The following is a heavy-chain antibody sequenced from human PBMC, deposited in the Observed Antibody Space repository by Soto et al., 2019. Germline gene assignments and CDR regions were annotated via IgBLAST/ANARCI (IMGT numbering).Heavy chain of an antibody. CDR1: GFSVSSHA. Sequence: PGGSLRLSCAASGFSVSSHAMSWVRQAPGKGLEWVSAISGSGGSTYYADSVKGRFTISRDNSKNTLYLQMNSLRAEDTAVYYCAKVPDYDFWSGYSYGMDVWGQGTTVTVSS. CDR3: AKVPDYDFWSGYSYGMDV. CDR2: ISGSGGST. D-gene: IGHD3-3*01. V-gene: IGHV3-23*01. J-gene: IGHJ6*02.